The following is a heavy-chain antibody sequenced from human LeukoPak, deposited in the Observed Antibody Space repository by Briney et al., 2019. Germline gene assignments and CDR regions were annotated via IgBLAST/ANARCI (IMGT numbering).Heavy chain of an antibody. Sequence: ASVKASCKAPGYTFTSYYMHWVRQAPGQGLEWMGIINPSGGSTSYAQKFQGRVTMTRDTSTSKVYMELSSLRSEDTAVYYCARDLSAYYDSRYAFDIWGQGTMVTVSS. V-gene: IGHV1-46*01. CDR2: INPSGGST. CDR3: ARDLSAYYDSRYAFDI. D-gene: IGHD3-22*01. J-gene: IGHJ3*02. CDR1: GYTFTSYY.